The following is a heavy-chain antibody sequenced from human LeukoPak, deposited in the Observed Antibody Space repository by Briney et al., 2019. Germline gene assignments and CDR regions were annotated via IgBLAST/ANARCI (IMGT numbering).Heavy chain of an antibody. J-gene: IGHJ6*03. CDR2: IYYSGST. V-gene: IGHV4-39*01. D-gene: IGHD2-8*01. CDR3: ARWGCTNGVCYSYYYYYMDV. Sequence: PSETLSLTCTVSGGSISSSSYYWRWIRHPPGKGRVWIGSIYYSGSTYYNPSLKRRVTISIDTSKNQLALKLSSVTAADTAVYYCARWGCTNGVCYSYYYYYMDVWGKGTTVTVSS. CDR1: GGSISSSSYY.